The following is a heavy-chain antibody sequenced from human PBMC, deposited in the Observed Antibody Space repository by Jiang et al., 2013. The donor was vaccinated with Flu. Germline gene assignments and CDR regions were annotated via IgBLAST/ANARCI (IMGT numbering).Heavy chain of an antibody. CDR2: VRFDGSNE. V-gene: IGHV3-30*02. CDR1: GFDFNYYA. Sequence: VQLVESGGGVVQPGGSLRLSCAASGFDFNYYAMYWVRQAPGKGLDWVAFVRFDGSNEYYADSVKGRFTISRDNSKNTVYLHLNSLTHEDTAVYYCATLRGSTYDTYLMDFWGQGTLVTVSS. CDR3: ATLRGSTYDTYLMDF. D-gene: IGHD2-2*01. J-gene: IGHJ4*02.